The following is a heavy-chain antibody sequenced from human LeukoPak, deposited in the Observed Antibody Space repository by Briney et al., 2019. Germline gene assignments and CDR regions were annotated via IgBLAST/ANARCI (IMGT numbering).Heavy chain of an antibody. D-gene: IGHD6-13*01. CDR1: GYTFTSYA. V-gene: IGHV7-4-1*02. Sequence: GASVKVSCKASGYTFTSYAMDWVRQAPGQGLEWMGWINTNTGNPTYAQGFTGRFVFSLDTSVSTAYLQISSLKAEDTAVYYCARAGRSSWYGSRPLDYWGQGTLVTVSS. CDR2: INTNTGNP. J-gene: IGHJ4*02. CDR3: ARAGRSSWYGSRPLDY.